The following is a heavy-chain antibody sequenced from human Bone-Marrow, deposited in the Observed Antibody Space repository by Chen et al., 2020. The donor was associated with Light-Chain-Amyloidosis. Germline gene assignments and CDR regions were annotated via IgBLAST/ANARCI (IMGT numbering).Heavy chain of an antibody. CDR1: GYTFTGYY. J-gene: IGHJ4*02. CDR2: INPNSGGT. Sequence: QVQLVQSGAEVKKPGASVKVSCQASGYTFTGYYMHWVRQAPGQGLEWMGWINPNSGGTNYAQKLQGRVTMTRDTSISTAYMELSRLRSDDTAVYYCARGEFIVVVVAATPSGVDYWGQGTLVTVSS. D-gene: IGHD2-15*01. CDR3: ARGEFIVVVVAATPSGVDY. V-gene: IGHV1-2*02.